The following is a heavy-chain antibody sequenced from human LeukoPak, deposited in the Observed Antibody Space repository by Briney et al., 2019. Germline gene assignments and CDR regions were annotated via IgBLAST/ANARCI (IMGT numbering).Heavy chain of an antibody. J-gene: IGHJ6*03. CDR2: INPSGGST. CDR3: ARVQYQLLSNYYYYYMDV. V-gene: IGHV1-46*01. Sequence: GASVKVSCKASGYTFTSYYMHWVRQAPGQGLEWMGIINPSGGSTSYAQKFQGRVTMTRDTSTSTVYMELSSLRSEDTAVYYCARVQYQLLSNYYYYYMDVWGKGTTVTVSS. CDR1: GYTFTSYY. D-gene: IGHD2-2*01.